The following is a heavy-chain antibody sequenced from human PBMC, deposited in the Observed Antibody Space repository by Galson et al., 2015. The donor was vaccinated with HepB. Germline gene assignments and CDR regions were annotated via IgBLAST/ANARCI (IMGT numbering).Heavy chain of an antibody. D-gene: IGHD6-6*01. CDR1: AFTFGDYA. CDR2: ISWNSGTI. J-gene: IGHJ3*02. Sequence: SLRLSCAASAFTFGDYAMHWVRQAPGKGLEWVSGISWNSGTIDYADSVKGRFTISRDNAKNSLYLQMNSLRVEDTALYYCAKGTAARPGREYAFEIWGQGTMVTVSS. CDR3: AKGTAARPGREYAFEI. V-gene: IGHV3-9*01.